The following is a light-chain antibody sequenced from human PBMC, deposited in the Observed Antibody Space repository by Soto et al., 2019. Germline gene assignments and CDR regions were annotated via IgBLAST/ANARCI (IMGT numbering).Light chain of an antibody. V-gene: IGLV2-14*01. J-gene: IGLJ1*01. Sequence: QSVLTQPASVSGTPGQSITISCTGSNSDVGIYDFVSWYQHHPGRAPKLIVSEVSHRPSGVSNRFSGPKSGNTASLTISGLQAEDEAEYFCFSFKTTSTQVFGTGTKGTV. CDR1: NSDVGIYDF. CDR3: FSFKTTSTQV. CDR2: EVS.